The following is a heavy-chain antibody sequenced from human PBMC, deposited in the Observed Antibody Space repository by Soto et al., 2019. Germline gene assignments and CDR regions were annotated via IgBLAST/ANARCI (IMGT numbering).Heavy chain of an antibody. J-gene: IGHJ4*02. CDR3: ARMGRWQWLAHGSYYFDY. CDR1: GFTFSSYW. CDR2: INSDGSST. D-gene: IGHD6-19*01. Sequence: PGGSLRLSCAASGFTFSSYWMHWVRQAPGKGLVWVSRINSDGSSTSYADSVKGRFTISRDNAKNTLYLQMNSLRAEDTAVYYCARMGRWQWLAHGSYYFDYWGQGTLVTVYS. V-gene: IGHV3-74*01.